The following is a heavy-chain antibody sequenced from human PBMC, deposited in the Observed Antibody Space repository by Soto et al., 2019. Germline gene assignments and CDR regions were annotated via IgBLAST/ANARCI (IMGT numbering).Heavy chain of an antibody. CDR2: IYYSGST. J-gene: IGHJ3*02. CDR1: GGSISSGGYY. V-gene: IGHV4-31*03. CDR3: ARVYSYGYPGTDAFDI. Sequence: SETLSLTCTVSGGSISSGGYYWSWIRQHPGKGLEWIGYIYYSGSTYYNPSLKSRVTISVDTSKNQFSLKLSSVTAADTAVYYCARVYSYGYPGTDAFDIWGQGTMVTVSS. D-gene: IGHD5-18*01.